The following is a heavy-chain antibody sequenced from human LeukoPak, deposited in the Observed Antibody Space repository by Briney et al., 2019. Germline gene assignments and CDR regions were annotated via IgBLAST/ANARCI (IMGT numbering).Heavy chain of an antibody. Sequence: GGSLRLSCVASGFTFSSYEMNWVRQAPGKGLEWVSSISSSSSYIYYADSVKGRFTISRDNAKNSLYLQMNSLRAEDTAVYYCAREKFYYYDSSGYYYDYWGQGTLVTVSS. J-gene: IGHJ4*02. D-gene: IGHD3-22*01. V-gene: IGHV3-21*01. CDR2: ISSSSSYI. CDR1: GFTFSSYE. CDR3: AREKFYYYDSSGYYYDY.